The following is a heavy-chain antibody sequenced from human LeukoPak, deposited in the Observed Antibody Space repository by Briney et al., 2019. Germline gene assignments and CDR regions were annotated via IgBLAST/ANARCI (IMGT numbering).Heavy chain of an antibody. CDR1: GFTFTNYG. V-gene: IGHV3-30*02. Sequence: GGSLRLSCAASGFTFTNYGMHWVRQAPGKGLEWVAFIGYDGSNKYYADSVKGRFTVSRDKSKNTLHLQMNSLRTEDTAVYYCAKGLYYKDRSGYPAWGQGTLVTISS. J-gene: IGHJ5*02. CDR3: AKGLYYKDRSGYPA. D-gene: IGHD3-22*01. CDR2: IGYDGSNK.